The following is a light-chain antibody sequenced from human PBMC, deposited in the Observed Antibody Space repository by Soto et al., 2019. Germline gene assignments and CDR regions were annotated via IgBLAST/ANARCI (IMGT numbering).Light chain of an antibody. CDR3: QPWGTGIGV. J-gene: IGLJ2*01. V-gene: IGLV4-69*01. CDR1: SGHSSYA. Sequence: QSVLTQSPSASASLGASVKLTCTLSSGHSSYAIAWHQQQPEKGPRYLMKLNSDGSHSKGDGIPDRFSGSSSGAERYLASSSLQSEDEADYYCQPWGTGIGVFGGGTKLTVL. CDR2: LNSDGSH.